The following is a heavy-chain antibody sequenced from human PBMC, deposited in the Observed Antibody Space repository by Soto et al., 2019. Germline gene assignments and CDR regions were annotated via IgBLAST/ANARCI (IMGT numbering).Heavy chain of an antibody. Sequence: GGSLRLSCAASGFTFSSYAMSWVRQAPGKGLEWVSDVTGSGGTTYYADSVKGRFTISRDNSKNTLYLQMNSLRAEDTAVYYCAKRYGSTWYYFDYWGQGTLVTVSS. J-gene: IGHJ4*02. CDR2: VTGSGGTT. CDR3: AKRYGSTWYYFDY. CDR1: GFTFSSYA. V-gene: IGHV3-23*01. D-gene: IGHD6-13*01.